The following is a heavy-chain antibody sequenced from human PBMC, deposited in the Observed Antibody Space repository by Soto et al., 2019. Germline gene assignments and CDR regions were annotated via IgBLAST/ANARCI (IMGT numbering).Heavy chain of an antibody. Sequence: LGESLKISCKGSGYSFTSYWIGWVRQMPGKGLEWMGIIYPGDSDTRYSPSFQGQVTISADKSISTAYLQWSSLKASDTAMYYCARRQDYGDYADAFDIWGQGTMVTVSS. CDR1: GYSFTSYW. V-gene: IGHV5-51*01. CDR2: IYPGDSDT. J-gene: IGHJ3*02. D-gene: IGHD4-17*01. CDR3: ARRQDYGDYADAFDI.